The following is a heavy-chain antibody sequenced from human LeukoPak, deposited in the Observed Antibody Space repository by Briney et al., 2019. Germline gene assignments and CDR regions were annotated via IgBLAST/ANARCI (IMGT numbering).Heavy chain of an antibody. D-gene: IGHD1-1*01. CDR2: VRSNGDTT. V-gene: IGHV3-23*01. Sequence: GGSLRLSCAASGFTFSSIAMTWVRQAPGKGLEWVSSVRSNGDTTYNADSVKGRFTISRDNSKNTLYLQMNSLRVEDTAIYYCAKGQELDDGVFDSWGQGTLVTVSS. J-gene: IGHJ4*02. CDR3: AKGQELDDGVFDS. CDR1: GFTFSSIA.